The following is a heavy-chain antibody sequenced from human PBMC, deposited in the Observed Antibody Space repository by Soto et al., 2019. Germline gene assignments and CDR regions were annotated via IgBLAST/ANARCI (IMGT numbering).Heavy chain of an antibody. CDR3: ARGPLDY. CDR1: GFTFSSYW. CDR2: IKEDGSEK. Sequence: GGSLRLACAASGFTFSSYWMNWVRQAPGGGLEWVANIKEDGSEKTYVDSVEGRFTISRDNAKNSLDLQMNSLRAGDTAVYYCARGPLDYWGQGTLVTVSS. V-gene: IGHV3-7*03. J-gene: IGHJ4*02.